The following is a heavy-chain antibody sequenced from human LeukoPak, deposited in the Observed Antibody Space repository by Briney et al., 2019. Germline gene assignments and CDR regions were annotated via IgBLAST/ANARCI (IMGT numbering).Heavy chain of an antibody. V-gene: IGHV3-21*01. CDR1: GFTFSSYS. Sequence: GGSLRLSCAASGFTFSSYSMNWVRQAPGKGLEWVSSISSSSSYIYYADSVKGRFTISRGNAKNSLYLQMNSLRAEDTAVYYCARELVATTNPYYFDYWGQGTLVTVSS. CDR2: ISSSSSYI. J-gene: IGHJ4*02. D-gene: IGHD5-12*01. CDR3: ARELVATTNPYYFDY.